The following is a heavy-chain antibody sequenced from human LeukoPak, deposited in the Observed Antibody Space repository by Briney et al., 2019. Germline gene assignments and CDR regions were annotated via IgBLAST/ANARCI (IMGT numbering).Heavy chain of an antibody. CDR3: ARDILTGYSKYFDY. Sequence: GGSLRLSCAASGFTFSTYWMSWVRQAPGKGLEWVANIKKDGSEKYYVDSVKGRFTISRDNAKNSLYLQMNSLRAEDTAVYYCARDILTGYSKYFDYWGQGTLVTVSS. CDR2: IKKDGSEK. V-gene: IGHV3-7*01. D-gene: IGHD3-9*01. CDR1: GFTFSTYW. J-gene: IGHJ4*02.